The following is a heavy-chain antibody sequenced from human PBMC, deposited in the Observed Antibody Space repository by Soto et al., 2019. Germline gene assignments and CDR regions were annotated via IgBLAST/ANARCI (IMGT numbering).Heavy chain of an antibody. Sequence: GDSLKISCKGSGYIFTNYWISWVRQMPGKGLAWMGRIDPSDSYTNYSPSFQGHVTISVDKSTSADYLQWSCLKASDTAMDYCARHGGTNYRSQYFFDYWGQGTQVTVSS. V-gene: IGHV5-10-1*01. CDR2: IDPSDSYT. D-gene: IGHD1-26*01. J-gene: IGHJ4*02. CDR3: ARHGGTNYRSQYFFDY. CDR1: GYIFTNYW.